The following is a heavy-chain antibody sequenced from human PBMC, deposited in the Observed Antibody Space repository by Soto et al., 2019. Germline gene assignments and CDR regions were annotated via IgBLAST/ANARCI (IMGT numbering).Heavy chain of an antibody. V-gene: IGHV1-8*01. CDR2: INPNTGNT. CDR1: GYSFKSYD. D-gene: IGHD2-8*02. Sequence: QVQLVQSGAEVRKPGASVKVSCRASGYSFKSYDINWLRQVAAQGLEWLGWINPNTGNTGYAQNFQSRVTITRDPSISTVDLELSSRRSGDTAVYYCARGVEDTGWGHWGKGTLATVSS. CDR3: ARGVEDTGWGH. J-gene: IGHJ4*02.